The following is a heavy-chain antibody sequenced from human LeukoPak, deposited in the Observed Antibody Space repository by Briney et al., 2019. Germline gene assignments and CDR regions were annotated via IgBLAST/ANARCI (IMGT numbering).Heavy chain of an antibody. J-gene: IGHJ5*02. CDR1: GGSISSGGYS. Sequence: SETLSLTCAVSGGSISSGGYSWSWIRQPPGKGLEWIGYNYHSGSTYYNPSLKSRVTISVDRSKNQFSLKLSSVTAADTAVYYCARGQQLAPFDPWGQGTLVTVSS. CDR3: ARGQQLAPFDP. D-gene: IGHD6-13*01. CDR2: NYHSGST. V-gene: IGHV4-30-2*01.